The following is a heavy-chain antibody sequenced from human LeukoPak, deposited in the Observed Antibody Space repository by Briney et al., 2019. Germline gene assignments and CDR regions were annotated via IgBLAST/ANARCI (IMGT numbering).Heavy chain of an antibody. V-gene: IGHV4-38-2*02. Sequence: SETLSLTCTVSGYSISSGYYWGWIRQPPGKGLEWIGSIYHSGSTYYNPSLKSRVTISVDTSKNQFSLKLSSVTAADTAVYYCARSNAREPWFDPWGQGTLVTVSS. CDR3: ARSNAREPWFDP. CDR2: IYHSGST. D-gene: IGHD1-26*01. J-gene: IGHJ5*02. CDR1: GYSISSGYY.